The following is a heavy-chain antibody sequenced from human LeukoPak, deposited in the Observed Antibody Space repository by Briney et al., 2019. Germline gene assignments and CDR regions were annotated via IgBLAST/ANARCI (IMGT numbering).Heavy chain of an antibody. CDR2: ISYSGSA. CDR1: GGSISSTNYY. CDR3: ARRGGHGGSFDY. J-gene: IGHJ4*02. D-gene: IGHD4-23*01. V-gene: IGHV4-39*07. Sequence: SETLSLTCTVSGGSISSTNYYWGWIRQPPGKGLEWIGSISYSGSASFSPSLKSRVTISLDTSKNQFSLKVNSVTAADTAVYYCARRGGHGGSFDYWGQGTLVTVSS.